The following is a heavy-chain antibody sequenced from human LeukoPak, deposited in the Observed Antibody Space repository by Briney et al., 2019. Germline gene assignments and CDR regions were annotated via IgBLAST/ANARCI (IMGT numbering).Heavy chain of an antibody. J-gene: IGHJ4*02. CDR3: TTDPRH. Sequence: PGGSLRLSCTASGFTFKDFWMSWVRQAPGKGLEWIGRIKNKGDGGTTDYIAAVKGRFTISRDDSKNRLYLQMNNLKNEDTAVYYCTTDPRHWGQGTLVTVSS. V-gene: IGHV3-15*01. CDR1: GFTFKDFW. CDR2: IKNKGDGGTT.